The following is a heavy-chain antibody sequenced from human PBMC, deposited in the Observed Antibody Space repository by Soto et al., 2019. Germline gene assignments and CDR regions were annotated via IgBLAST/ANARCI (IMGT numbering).Heavy chain of an antibody. V-gene: IGHV3-33*01. CDR2: IWYDGSNT. D-gene: IGHD2-8*01. CDR1: GFTFSSYG. Sequence: QVQLVESGGGVVQPGRSLRLSCAASGFTFSSYGMHWVRQAPGKGLEWVAVIWYDGSNTYYADSVKGRFTISRDNSKNTLYLQMNSLRAEDTAVYYCARDRRGFILTAGWFDPWGQGTLVTVSS. J-gene: IGHJ5*02. CDR3: ARDRRGFILTAGWFDP.